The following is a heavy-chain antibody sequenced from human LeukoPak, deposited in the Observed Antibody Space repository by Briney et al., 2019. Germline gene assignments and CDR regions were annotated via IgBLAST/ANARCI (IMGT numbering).Heavy chain of an antibody. CDR3: AKESQWLVPPLDP. Sequence: PGGSLRLSCAASGFTVSSNHVTWVRLSPGEGLEWVTSIYVGGNIYYADSVKGRFTFSRDNSKNTLYLQMNSLRAEDTAAYYCAKESQWLVPPLDPWGQGTLVTVSS. J-gene: IGHJ5*02. V-gene: IGHV3-53*01. CDR1: GFTVSSNH. D-gene: IGHD6-19*01. CDR2: IYVGGNI.